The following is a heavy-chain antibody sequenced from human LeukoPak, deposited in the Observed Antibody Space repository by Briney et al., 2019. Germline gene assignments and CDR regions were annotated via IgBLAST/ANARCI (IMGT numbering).Heavy chain of an antibody. D-gene: IGHD3-9*01. CDR3: ARARYYDILTGYYYFDY. V-gene: IGHV4-59*01. CDR2: IYYSGST. Sequence: KPSETLSLTCTVSGGSISSYYWSWIRQPPGKGLEWIGYIYYSGSTNYNPSPKGRVTISVDTSKNQFSLKLSSVTAADTAVYYCARARYYDILTGYYYFDYWGQGTLVTVSS. J-gene: IGHJ4*02. CDR1: GGSISSYY.